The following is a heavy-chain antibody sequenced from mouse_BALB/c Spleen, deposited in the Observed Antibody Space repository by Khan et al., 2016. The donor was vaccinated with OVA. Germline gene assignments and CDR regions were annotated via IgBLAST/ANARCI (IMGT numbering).Heavy chain of an antibody. D-gene: IGHD2-14*01. V-gene: IGHV1-4*01. CDR2: INPSNGYT. Sequence: QVQLQQSGAELARPGASVKMSCKASGYTFTNYTIHWIKLRPGQGLEWIGYINPSNGYTNYNQTFKDKATLTAAKSSTTAYMQLSSLTSDDSAVYNCVRDGAYHRNDGWFAYWGQGTLVTVSA. CDR1: GYTFTNYT. J-gene: IGHJ3*01. CDR3: VRDGAYHRNDGWFAY.